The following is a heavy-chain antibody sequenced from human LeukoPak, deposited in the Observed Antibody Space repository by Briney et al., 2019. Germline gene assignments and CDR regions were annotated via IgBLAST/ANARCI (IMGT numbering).Heavy chain of an antibody. CDR1: GGSISSYC. Sequence: SETLSLTCTVSGGSISSYCWSWIRQPPGKGLEWIGYIYYSGSTNYNPSLKSRVTISIDTSKNQFSLKLSSVTAADTAVYYCARSLIKFGGVIDDYWGQGTLVTVSS. V-gene: IGHV4-59*01. CDR2: IYYSGST. D-gene: IGHD3-16*02. CDR3: ARSLIKFGGVIDDY. J-gene: IGHJ4*02.